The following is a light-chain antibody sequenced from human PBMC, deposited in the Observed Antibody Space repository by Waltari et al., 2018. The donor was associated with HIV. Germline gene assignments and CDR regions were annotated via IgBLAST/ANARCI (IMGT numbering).Light chain of an antibody. CDR3: SAYARSAAHVI. CDR1: SRDVGGYRY. V-gene: IGLV2-14*03. J-gene: IGLJ2*01. CDR2: DVS. Sequence: QSALTQPASVSRSPGQSITISCSGTSRDVGGYRYVSWYQQHPGKAPKLVIFDVSNRPAWVSNRCSASRSGNTASLTISGLQTEDEGDYFCSAYARSAAHVIFGGGTKLTVL.